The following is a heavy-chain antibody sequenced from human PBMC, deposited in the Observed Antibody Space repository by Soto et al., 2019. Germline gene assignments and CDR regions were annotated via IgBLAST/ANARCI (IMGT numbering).Heavy chain of an antibody. J-gene: IGHJ6*02. V-gene: IGHV3-23*01. Sequence: EVQLLESGGGLVQPGGSLRLSCAASGFTFRSYAMSWVRQAPGKGLEWVSAISGSGGSTYYADSVKGRFTISRDNSKNTLYLQMNSLRAEDTAVYYCAKGLCSGGGGSCYFPGWDYYYYYGMDVWGQGTTVTVSS. CDR1: GFTFRSYA. CDR3: AKGLCSGGGGSCYFPGWDYYYYYGMDV. CDR2: ISGSGGST. D-gene: IGHD2-15*01.